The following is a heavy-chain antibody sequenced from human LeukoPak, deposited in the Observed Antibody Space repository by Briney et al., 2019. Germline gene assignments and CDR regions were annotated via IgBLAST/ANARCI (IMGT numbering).Heavy chain of an antibody. CDR3: ARVAYDYVWRYYFDY. J-gene: IGHJ4*02. D-gene: IGHD3-16*01. CDR1: GGSISSGSYY. V-gene: IGHV4-61*02. CDR2: IYTSGST. Sequence: SETLSLTCTVSGGSISSGSYYWSWIRQPAGKGLEWIGRIYTSGSTNYNPSLKSRVTISVDTSKSQFSLKLSSVTAADTAVYYCARVAYDYVWRYYFDYWGQGTLVTVSS.